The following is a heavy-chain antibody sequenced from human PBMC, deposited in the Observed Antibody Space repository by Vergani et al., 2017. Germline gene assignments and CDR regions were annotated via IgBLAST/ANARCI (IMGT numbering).Heavy chain of an antibody. V-gene: IGHV4-59*01. D-gene: IGHD2-2*01. CDR2: IYYSGST. Sequence: QVQLQESGPGLVKPSETLSLTCTVSGGSISSYYWSWIRQPPGKGLEWIGYIYYSGSTNYNPSLKSRVTMSVDTSKNQFSLKLSSVTAADTAVYYCARSPKVTAYFDYWGQGTLVTVSS. CDR3: ARSPKVTAYFDY. J-gene: IGHJ4*02. CDR1: GGSISSYY.